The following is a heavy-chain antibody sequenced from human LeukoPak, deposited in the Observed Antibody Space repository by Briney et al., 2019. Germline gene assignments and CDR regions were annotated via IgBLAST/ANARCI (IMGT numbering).Heavy chain of an antibody. CDR3: PRGRDYSKTRHANCSDP. CDR2: ISSSSSYI. V-gene: IGHV3-21*01. D-gene: IGHD4-11*01. J-gene: IGHJ5*02. CDR1: GFTFSSYS. Sequence: GGSLRLSCAASGFTFSSYSMNWVRQAPGKGLEWVSSISSSSSYIYYADSVKGRFTISRDNAKNSLYLKMNSVRAEDTAVYYCPRGRDYSKTRHANCSDPWGQGTLVTVSS.